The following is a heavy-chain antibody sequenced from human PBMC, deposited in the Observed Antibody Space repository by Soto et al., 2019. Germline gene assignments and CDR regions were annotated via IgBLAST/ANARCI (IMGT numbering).Heavy chain of an antibody. Sequence: NPSETLSLTCTVSGGSISSGDYYWSWIRQPPGKGLEWIGYIYYSGSTYYNPSLKSRVTISVDTSKNQFSLKLSSVTAADTAVYYCARGVTIFGVVIISNWFDPWGQGTLVTVSS. J-gene: IGHJ5*02. D-gene: IGHD3-3*01. V-gene: IGHV4-30-4*01. CDR1: GGSISSGDYY. CDR3: ARGVTIFGVVIISNWFDP. CDR2: IYYSGST.